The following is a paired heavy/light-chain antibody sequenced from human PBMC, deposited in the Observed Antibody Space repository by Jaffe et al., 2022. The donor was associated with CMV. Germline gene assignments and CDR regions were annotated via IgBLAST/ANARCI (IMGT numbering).Heavy chain of an antibody. CDR2: IYHTGNT. CDR1: GGSISSSSFY. V-gene: IGHV4-39*01. D-gene: IGHD6-13*01. Sequence: QLQLQESGPGLVKPSETLSLTCTVSGGSISSSSFYWGWIRQPPGKGLECIGSIYHTGNTYYNPSLKSRVTISVDTSKSQFSLKLSSVTAADTAVYYCARTLGDGYTTSWYGDWGQGTLVTVSS. J-gene: IGHJ4*02. CDR3: ARTLGDGYTTSWYGD.
Light chain of an antibody. CDR1: QSISSY. V-gene: IGKV3-11*01. CDR2: DAS. CDR3: QQRSNWPPGFT. Sequence: EIVLTQSPATLSLSPGERATLSCRASQSISSYLAWYQQKPGQAPRLLIYDASNRATGIPARFSGSGSGTDFTLTISSLEPEDFAVYYCQQRSNWPPGFTFGPGTKVDIK. J-gene: IGKJ3*01.